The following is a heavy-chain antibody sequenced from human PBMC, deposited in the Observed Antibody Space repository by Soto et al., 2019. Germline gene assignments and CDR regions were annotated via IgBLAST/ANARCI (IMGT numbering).Heavy chain of an antibody. CDR3: AREWGTVLLAFDY. V-gene: IGHV1-18*04. J-gene: IGHJ4*02. Sequence: GSVNVSCKASGYTLTSYGITWVRQAPGQGLEWMGWISAYNGKTNYAQKLQGRVTMTTDTSTSTAYMELRSLRSDDTAVYYCAREWGTVLLAFDYWGQGNLVTVSA. D-gene: IGHD3-10*01. CDR2: ISAYNGKT. CDR1: GYTLTSYG.